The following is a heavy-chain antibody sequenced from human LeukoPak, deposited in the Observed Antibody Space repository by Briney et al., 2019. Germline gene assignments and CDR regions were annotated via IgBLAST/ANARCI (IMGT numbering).Heavy chain of an antibody. D-gene: IGHD3-10*01. V-gene: IGHV1-8*01. CDR1: GYTFTSYD. CDR3: ARDGSGTYYSFYNWFDP. J-gene: IGHJ5*02. CDR2: MNPNSGNT. Sequence: ASVKVSCKASGYTFTSYDINWVRQATGQGLGWMGLMNPNSGNTAYAQKFQGRVTMTRNTSISTAYMELTSLRSDDTAVYYCARDGSGTYYSFYNWFDPWGRGTLVTVSS.